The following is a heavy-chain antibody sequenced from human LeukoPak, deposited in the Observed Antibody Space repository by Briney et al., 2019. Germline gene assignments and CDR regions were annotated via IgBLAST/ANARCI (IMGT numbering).Heavy chain of an antibody. D-gene: IGHD1-1*01. V-gene: IGHV3-11*04. Sequence: GGSLRLSCEASGFIFSDYYISWIRQAPGQGLEWVSYISSSGNIVYYADSMKGRFTISRDNAKNSLYLQMNSLRAGDTAVYYCAREYRRGTNAFDIWGQGTMVTVSS. CDR3: AREYRRGTNAFDI. CDR2: ISSSGNIV. J-gene: IGHJ3*02. CDR1: GFIFSDYY.